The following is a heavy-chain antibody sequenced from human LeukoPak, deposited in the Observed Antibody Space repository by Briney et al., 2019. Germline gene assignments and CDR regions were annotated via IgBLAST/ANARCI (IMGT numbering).Heavy chain of an antibody. CDR1: GFAFSDNW. CDR3: AKGKYYFEY. V-gene: IGHV3-23*01. CDR2: ISGSDNST. Sequence: PGGSLRLSCAASGFAFSDNWMHWVRQAPGKGLEWVSVISGSDNSTYYADSVKGRFTISRDNSKNTVCLQMNSLRAEDTAVYYCAKGKYYFEYWDQGTLVTVSS. J-gene: IGHJ4*02.